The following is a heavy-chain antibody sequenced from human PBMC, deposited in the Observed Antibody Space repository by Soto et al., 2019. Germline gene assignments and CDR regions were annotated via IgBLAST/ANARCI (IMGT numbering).Heavy chain of an antibody. CDR2: TSYDGSNK. CDR1: GLTFSSYA. V-gene: IGHV3-30-3*01. J-gene: IGHJ4*02. Sequence: LRLSCAASGLTFSSYAMSWVRQAPAKGLEWVAATSYDGSNKYYADSVKGRFTISRDNSKNTLDLQMNSLRTEDTAVYYCAGVYYGGDSVNNFWGQGTLVSVSS. D-gene: IGHD4-17*01. CDR3: AGVYYGGDSVNNF.